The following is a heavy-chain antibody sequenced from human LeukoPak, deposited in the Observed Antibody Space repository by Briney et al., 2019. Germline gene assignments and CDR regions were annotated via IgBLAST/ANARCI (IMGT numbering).Heavy chain of an antibody. Sequence: GGSLRLSCAASGFTFSSYSMNWVRQAPGKGLEWVSSISSSSSYIYYADSVKGRFTISRDNAKNSLYLQMNSLRAEDTAVYYCARESRQRVIYYYYMDVWGKGTTVTVSS. CDR1: GFTFSSYS. V-gene: IGHV3-21*01. D-gene: IGHD2-21*01. CDR2: ISSSSSYI. CDR3: ARESRQRVIYYYYMDV. J-gene: IGHJ6*03.